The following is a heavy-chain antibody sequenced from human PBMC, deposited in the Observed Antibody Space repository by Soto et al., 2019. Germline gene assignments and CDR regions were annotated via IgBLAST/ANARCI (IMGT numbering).Heavy chain of an antibody. Sequence: GASVKVSCKASGYTFTSYGISWVRQAPGQGLEWMGWISAYNGNTNYAQKLQGRVTMTTDTSTSTAYMELRSLRSDDTAVYYCARERYYGELIYDAFDSWAQGTMVTLSS. CDR2: ISAYNGNT. D-gene: IGHD4-17*01. V-gene: IGHV1-18*01. CDR1: GYTFTSYG. CDR3: ARERYYGELIYDAFDS. J-gene: IGHJ3*02.